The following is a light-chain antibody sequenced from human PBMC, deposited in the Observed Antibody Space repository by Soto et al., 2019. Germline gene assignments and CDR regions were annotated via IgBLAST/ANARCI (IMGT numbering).Light chain of an antibody. CDR2: DAS. CDR1: QSVSSY. Sequence: EIVLTQSPATLSLSPGERATLSCRASQSVSSYLAWYQQKPGQAPRLLIYDASNRATGIPARFSGSGSGTDFTLTISSLEPEDFAVYYCQQYNTYPGTFGQGTKMEI. J-gene: IGKJ1*01. CDR3: QQYNTYPGT. V-gene: IGKV3-11*01.